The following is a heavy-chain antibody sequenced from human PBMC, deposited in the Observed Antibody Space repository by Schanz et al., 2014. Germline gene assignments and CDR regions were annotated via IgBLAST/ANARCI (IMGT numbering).Heavy chain of an antibody. CDR3: ARRGPNCSNNACYHGWFDP. CDR1: GYTFTGYY. V-gene: IGHV1-2*02. J-gene: IGHJ5*02. D-gene: IGHD4-4*01. CDR2: INPLSGAT. Sequence: QVLLVQSGAEVKQPGASVKVSCKASGYTFTGYYIHWVRQAPGQGFEWMGWINPLSGATDYAPTIEGRVSMTRDTSISTAYMEVTRLVSSDTAVYYCARRGPNCSNNACYHGWFDPWGQGTLVTVSS.